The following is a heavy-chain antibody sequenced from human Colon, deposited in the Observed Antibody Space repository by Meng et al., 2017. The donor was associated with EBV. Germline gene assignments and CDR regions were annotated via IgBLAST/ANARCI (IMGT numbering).Heavy chain of an antibody. J-gene: IGHJ4*02. Sequence: EVQLVESGGGLVQPGXSMRLSCAASGFRFSDDDMDWVRQAPGKGLEWVGRIRNKANSYTTEYAASVKGRFTISRDDSRDSLYLQMNSLKTEDTAVYYCARDHWGSYDYWGQGTLVTVSS. CDR3: ARDHWGSYDY. D-gene: IGHD3-16*01. CDR1: GFRFSDDD. V-gene: IGHV3-72*01. CDR2: IRNKANSYTT.